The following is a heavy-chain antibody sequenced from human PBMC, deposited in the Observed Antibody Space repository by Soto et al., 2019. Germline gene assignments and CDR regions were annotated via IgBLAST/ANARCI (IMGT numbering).Heavy chain of an antibody. V-gene: IGHV1-8*01. CDR2: MNPNSGNT. Sequence: QVQLVQSGAEVKKPGASVKVSCKASGYTFTSYDINWVRQATGQGLEWMGWMNPNSGNTGYAQKFQGRVTMTRNTSISTAYMELSSLRSEYTAVYYCSRSLPYYGDYRFDYWGQGKRVTVSS. CDR3: SRSLPYYGDYRFDY. CDR1: GYTFTSYD. D-gene: IGHD4-17*01. J-gene: IGHJ4*02.